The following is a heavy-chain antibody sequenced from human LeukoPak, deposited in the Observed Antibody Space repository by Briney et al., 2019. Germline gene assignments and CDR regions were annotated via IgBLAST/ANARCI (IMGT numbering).Heavy chain of an antibody. D-gene: IGHD3-10*01. V-gene: IGHV1-46*01. CDR3: ARVLLLWFGELFAFDY. CDR1: GYTFTSYY. CDR2: INPSGGST. J-gene: IGHJ4*02. Sequence: GASVKVSCKASGYTFTSYYMHWVRQAPGQGLEWMGIINPSGGSTSYAQKFQGRVTMTRDTSTSTVYMELSSLRSEDTAVYYCARVLLLWFGELFAFDYWGQGTLVTVSS.